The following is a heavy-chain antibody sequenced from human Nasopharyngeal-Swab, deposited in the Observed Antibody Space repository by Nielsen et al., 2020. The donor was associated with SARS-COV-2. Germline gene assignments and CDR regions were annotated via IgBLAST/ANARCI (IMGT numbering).Heavy chain of an antibody. CDR3: ARDLGDEPLELYIRYYYYGMDV. CDR2: ISGSGGST. D-gene: IGHD1-7*01. CDR1: GFTFSSYA. Sequence: GESPKISCAASGFTFSSYAMSWVRQAPGKGLEWVSAISGSGGSTYYADSVKGRFTISRDNAKNSLYLQMNSLRAEDTAVYYCARDLGDEPLELYIRYYYYGMDVWGQGTTVTVSS. J-gene: IGHJ6*02. V-gene: IGHV3-23*01.